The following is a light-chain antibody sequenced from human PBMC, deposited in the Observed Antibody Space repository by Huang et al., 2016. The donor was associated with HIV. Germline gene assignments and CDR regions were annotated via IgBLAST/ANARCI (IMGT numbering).Light chain of an antibody. CDR3: QQYSRLPPT. CDR2: AAS. Sequence: DIQMTQSPSPLSASLGDRVTITCQASQDIEDSLNWYQQKPGNAPKLLINAASNLQTGVPARFSGSGYGTQFTFTITNLQPEDFATYYCQQYSRLPPTFGHGTRLDIK. CDR1: QDIEDS. V-gene: IGKV1-33*01. J-gene: IGKJ5*01.